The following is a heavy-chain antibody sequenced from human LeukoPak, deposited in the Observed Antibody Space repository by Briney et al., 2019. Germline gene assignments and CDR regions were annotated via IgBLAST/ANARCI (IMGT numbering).Heavy chain of an antibody. CDR3: ARVTFGGLHSY. D-gene: IGHD3-16*01. J-gene: IGHJ4*02. CDR1: GGTFSSYA. Sequence: SVKVSCTASGGTFSSYAIHWVRQAPGQGLEWVGSIIPIFGTANYAQYFQGRVTISRDDSTSTVYLVLNSPRSEDTAVYYCARVTFGGLHSYRGQGTLVTVSS. V-gene: IGHV1-69*05. CDR2: IIPIFGTA.